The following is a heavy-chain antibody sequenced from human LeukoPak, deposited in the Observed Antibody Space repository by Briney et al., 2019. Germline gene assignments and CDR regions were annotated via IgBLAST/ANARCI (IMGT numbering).Heavy chain of an antibody. J-gene: IGHJ4*02. Sequence: GGSLRLSCAASGFTFSTYNMNWVRQAPGKGLEWVSGISWNSGSIGYADSVKGRFTISRDNAKNSLYLQMNSLRAEDTALYYCAKGDSSSWIAVGPFDYWGQGTLVTVSS. CDR3: AKGDSSSWIAVGPFDY. CDR2: ISWNSGSI. D-gene: IGHD6-13*01. V-gene: IGHV3-9*01. CDR1: GFTFSTYN.